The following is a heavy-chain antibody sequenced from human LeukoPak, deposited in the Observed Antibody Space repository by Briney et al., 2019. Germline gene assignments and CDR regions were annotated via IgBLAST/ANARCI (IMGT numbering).Heavy chain of an antibody. CDR1: GYTFTGYY. J-gene: IGHJ4*02. Sequence: GASVKVSCKASGYTFTGYYMHWVRQAPGQGLEWMGWINPNSGDTNYAQKFQGRVTMTKDTSISTAYMELSRLRSDDTAFYYCATTLPRNTYLGALDYWGQGTLVTVSS. CDR2: INPNSGDT. V-gene: IGHV1-2*02. CDR3: ATTLPRNTYLGALDY.